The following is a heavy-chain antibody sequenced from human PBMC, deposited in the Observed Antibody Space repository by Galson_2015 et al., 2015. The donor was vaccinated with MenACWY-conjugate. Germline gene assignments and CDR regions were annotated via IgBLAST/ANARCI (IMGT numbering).Heavy chain of an antibody. CDR1: GFTFSTYS. V-gene: IGHV3-13*01. J-gene: IGHJ2*01. D-gene: IGHD3-10*01. CDR2: IGPAGDT. CDR3: ARAYYYGSGSFYGWYFDL. Sequence: SLRLSCAASGFTFSTYSINWVRQAPGKGLEWVSAIGPAGDTYYAVSVKGRFTISRENARNSLSLQMNSLRVGDTAVYYCARAYYYGSGSFYGWYFDLWGRGTLVTVSS.